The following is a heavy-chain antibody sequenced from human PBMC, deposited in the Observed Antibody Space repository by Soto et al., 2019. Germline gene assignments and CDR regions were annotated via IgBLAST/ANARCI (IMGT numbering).Heavy chain of an antibody. Sequence: SVKVSCKASGGTFSSYAISWVRQAPGQGLEWMGGIIPIFGTTNYADSVKGRFTVSRDNARNTLHLQMNSLRAEDTAVYYCATAEVDYWGPGTLVTVSS. CDR2: IIPIFGTT. CDR1: GGTFSSYA. CDR3: ATAEVDY. J-gene: IGHJ4*02. V-gene: IGHV1-69*05.